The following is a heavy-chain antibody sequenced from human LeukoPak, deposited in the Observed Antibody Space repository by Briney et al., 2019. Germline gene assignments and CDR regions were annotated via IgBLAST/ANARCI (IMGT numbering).Heavy chain of an antibody. CDR2: IYTSGST. CDR1: GGSISSSSYY. J-gene: IGHJ3*02. D-gene: IGHD3-10*01. CDR3: ARTGMGSDFDI. V-gene: IGHV4-61*02. Sequence: SETLSLTCTVSGGSISSSSYYWSWIRQPAGKGLEWIGRIYTSGSTNYNPSLKSRVTMSVDTSKNQFSLKLSSVTAADTAVYYCARTGMGSDFDIWGQGTTVTVSS.